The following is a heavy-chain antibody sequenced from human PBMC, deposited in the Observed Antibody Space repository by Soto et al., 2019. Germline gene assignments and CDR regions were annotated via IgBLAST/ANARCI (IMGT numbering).Heavy chain of an antibody. Sequence: QLQLQESGSGLVRPSQTLSLTCAVSGGSISSGGYSWNWIRQPPGKGLEWIGYIYHSGSTLYNPSPKRRVTISVDKSKNQSPLKLSSVTAADTAVYYCARDQLEGNWFDPWGQGTLVTVSS. J-gene: IGHJ5*02. CDR1: GGSISSGGYS. CDR2: IYHSGST. CDR3: ARDQLEGNWFDP. D-gene: IGHD1-1*01. V-gene: IGHV4-30-2*01.